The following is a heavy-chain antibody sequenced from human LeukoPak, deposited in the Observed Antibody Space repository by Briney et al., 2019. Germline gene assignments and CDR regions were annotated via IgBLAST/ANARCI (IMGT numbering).Heavy chain of an antibody. Sequence: SVKVSCKASGGTFSSYAISWVRQAPGQGLEWMGGIIPIFGTANYAQKFQGRVTITADESTSTAYMELSSLRSEDTAVYYCASTTAAGPRLEYYYYMDVWGKGTAVTVSS. CDR1: GGTFSSYA. D-gene: IGHD6-13*01. J-gene: IGHJ6*03. V-gene: IGHV1-69*01. CDR3: ASTTAAGPRLEYYYYMDV. CDR2: IIPIFGTA.